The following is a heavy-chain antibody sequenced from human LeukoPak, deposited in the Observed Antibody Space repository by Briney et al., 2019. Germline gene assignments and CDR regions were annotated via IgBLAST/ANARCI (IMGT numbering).Heavy chain of an antibody. D-gene: IGHD3-22*01. CDR1: GFTFSSYS. CDR3: ARDLGDYYDSSGYYVAP. Sequence: GGSLRLSCAASGFTFSSYSMNWVRQAPGKGLEWVSSISSSSSYIYYADSVKGRFTISRDNAKNSLHLQMNSLRAEDTAVYYCARDLGDYYDSSGYYVAPWGQGTLVTVSS. V-gene: IGHV3-21*01. J-gene: IGHJ5*02. CDR2: ISSSSSYI.